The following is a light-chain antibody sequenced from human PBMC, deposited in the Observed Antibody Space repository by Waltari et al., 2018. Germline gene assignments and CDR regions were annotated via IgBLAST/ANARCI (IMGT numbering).Light chain of an antibody. CDR1: QGIRTY. Sequence: AIRMTQSPSSISASTGATVTISCRASQGIRTYLAWYQQKPGTAPKLLMYATSTLQTGVPSRFSGGGSGTDFTLTISRLQSDDFAIYYCQQYYDYPGTFGQGTKVEVK. J-gene: IGKJ1*01. V-gene: IGKV1-8*01. CDR2: ATS. CDR3: QQYYDYPGT.